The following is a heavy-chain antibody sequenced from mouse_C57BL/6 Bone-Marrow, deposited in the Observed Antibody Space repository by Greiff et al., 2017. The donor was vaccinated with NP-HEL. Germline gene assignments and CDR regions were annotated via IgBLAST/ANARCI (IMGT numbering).Heavy chain of an antibody. V-gene: IGHV1-64*01. Sequence: VQLQQPGAELVKPGASGKLSCKASGYTFTSYWMHWVKQRPGQGLEWIGMIHPNSGSTNYNEKFKSKATLTVDKSSSTAYMQLSSLTSEDSAVYYCARFITNARAMDYWGQGTSVTVSS. CDR3: ARFITNARAMDY. CDR2: IHPNSGST. CDR1: GYTFTSYW. D-gene: IGHD1-1*01. J-gene: IGHJ4*01.